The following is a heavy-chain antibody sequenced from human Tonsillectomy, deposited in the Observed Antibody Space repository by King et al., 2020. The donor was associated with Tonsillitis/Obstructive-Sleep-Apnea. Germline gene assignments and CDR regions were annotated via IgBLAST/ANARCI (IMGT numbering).Heavy chain of an antibody. J-gene: IGHJ4*02. V-gene: IGHV3-7*01. Sequence: VQLVESGGGLVQPGGSLRLSCAASGFTFSSYWMSWVRQAPGKGLEWVANINQGGAEKYFVESVKGRFTISRDNAKNSLYLQMNSLRAEDTAMYYCARTGVAVPNDYWGQGTLVTVSS. CDR1: GFTFSSYW. CDR2: INQGGAEK. CDR3: ARTGVAVPNDY. D-gene: IGHD6-19*01.